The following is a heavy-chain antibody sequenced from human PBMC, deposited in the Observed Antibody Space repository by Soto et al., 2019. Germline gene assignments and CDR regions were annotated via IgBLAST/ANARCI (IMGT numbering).Heavy chain of an antibody. J-gene: IGHJ3*02. CDR3: ARYLIIPRAFDI. D-gene: IGHD2-21*01. V-gene: IGHV3-48*04. CDR2: ISSSSSVI. Sequence: GGSLRLSCSVSGFTFSTYSMAWIRQAPGKGLEWLSYISSSSSVIYYADSVKGRITVSRDNGKNALILQMHSLRADDTAVYYCARYLIIPRAFDIWGQGTAVTVSS. CDR1: GFTFSTYS.